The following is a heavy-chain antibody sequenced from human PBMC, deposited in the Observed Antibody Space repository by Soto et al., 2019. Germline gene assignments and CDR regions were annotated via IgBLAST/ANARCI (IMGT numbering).Heavy chain of an antibody. CDR2: INHSGST. CDR1: GGSFSGYY. Sequence: SETLSLTCAVYGGSFSGYYWSWIRQPPGKGLEWIGEINHSGSTNYNPSLKSRVTISVDTSKNQFSLKLSSVTAADTAVYYCARVDQYCSGGSCYFTDSAYYYYYMDVWGKGTTVTVSS. D-gene: IGHD2-15*01. J-gene: IGHJ6*03. CDR3: ARVDQYCSGGSCYFTDSAYYYYYMDV. V-gene: IGHV4-34*01.